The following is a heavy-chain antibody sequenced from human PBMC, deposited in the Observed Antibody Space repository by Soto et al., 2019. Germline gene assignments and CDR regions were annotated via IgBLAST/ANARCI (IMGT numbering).Heavy chain of an antibody. V-gene: IGHV4-59*01. D-gene: IGHD3-9*01. J-gene: IGHJ6*01. CDR2: ISYSGST. CDR1: GDSMSSYY. CDR3: VIDYRTRDGM. Sequence: SETLSLTCTVSGDSMSSYYWTWMRQPPGKGLEWIGYISYSGSTNYDPSLKSRVTMSVDASKNQFSLILTSVSDADSAVYFCVIDYRTRDGM.